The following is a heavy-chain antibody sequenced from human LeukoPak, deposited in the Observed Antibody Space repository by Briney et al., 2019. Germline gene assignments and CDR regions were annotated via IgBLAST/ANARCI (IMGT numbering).Heavy chain of an antibody. J-gene: IGHJ3*02. CDR3: ARRSGTYHAFDI. CDR2: FYYTGST. D-gene: IGHD1-26*01. Sequence: SETLSLTCTVSNYSISSGYYWGWIRQPPGRGLEWIGSFYYTGSTFYNPSLKSRVTISVDTSKNQFSLKLSSVTAADTAVYYCARRSGTYHAFDIWGQGTMVTVSS. CDR1: NYSISSGYY. V-gene: IGHV4-38-2*02.